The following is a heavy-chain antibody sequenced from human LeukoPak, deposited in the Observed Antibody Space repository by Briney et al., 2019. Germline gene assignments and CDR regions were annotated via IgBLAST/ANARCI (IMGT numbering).Heavy chain of an antibody. V-gene: IGHV1-2*02. D-gene: IGHD1-26*01. J-gene: IGHJ4*02. CDR3: ARAVSGSSKPFDY. CDR1: GYTFTSYD. Sequence: ASVKVSCKASGYTFTSYDINWVRQATGQGLEWMGWINPNSGGTNYAQKFQGRVTMTRDTSISTAYMELSRLRSDDTAVYYCARAVSGSSKPFDYWGQGTLVTVSS. CDR2: INPNSGGT.